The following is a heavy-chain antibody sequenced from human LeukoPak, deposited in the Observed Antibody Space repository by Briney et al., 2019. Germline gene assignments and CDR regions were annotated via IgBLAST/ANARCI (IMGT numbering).Heavy chain of an antibody. Sequence: GGSLRLSCTASGFTFSSYSMNWVRQAPGKGLEWLSYISWGSNVIYYADSVKGRFTTSRDDAKNSLFLQMNSLTDEDTAVYYCARDPGYSYALDYWGRGTLVTVSS. CDR3: ARDPGYSYALDY. CDR1: GFTFSSYS. CDR2: ISWGSNVI. J-gene: IGHJ4*02. V-gene: IGHV3-48*02. D-gene: IGHD5-18*01.